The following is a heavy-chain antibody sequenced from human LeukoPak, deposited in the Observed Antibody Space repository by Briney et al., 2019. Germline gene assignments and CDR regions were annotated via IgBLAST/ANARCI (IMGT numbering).Heavy chain of an antibody. V-gene: IGHV4-4*07. CDR2: IYTSGST. CDR3: ASRAFDI. CDR1: GDSISSGYY. J-gene: IGHJ3*02. Sequence: SETLSLTCTVSGDSISSGYYWGWIRQPAGKGLEWIGRIYTSGSTNYSPSLKSRVTMSVDTSKNQFSLTLSSVTAADTAVYYCASRAFDIWGQGTMVTVSS.